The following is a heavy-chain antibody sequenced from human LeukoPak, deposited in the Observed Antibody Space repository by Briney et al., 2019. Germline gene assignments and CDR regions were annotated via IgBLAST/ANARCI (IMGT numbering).Heavy chain of an antibody. D-gene: IGHD1-26*01. V-gene: IGHV1-18*01. J-gene: IGHJ4*02. CDR1: GYTFTSYG. CDR3: ARDPGYSGTDY. Sequence: ASVKVSCKASGYTFTSYGISWVRQAPGQGLEWMGWISAYNGNTNYAQKFQGRVTITTDESTSTAYMELSSLRSEDTAVYYCARDPGYSGTDYWGQGTLVTVSS. CDR2: ISAYNGNT.